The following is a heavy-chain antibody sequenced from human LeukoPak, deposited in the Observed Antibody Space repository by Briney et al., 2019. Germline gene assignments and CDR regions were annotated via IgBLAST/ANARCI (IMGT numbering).Heavy chain of an antibody. D-gene: IGHD3-10*01. V-gene: IGHV1-8*03. CDR3: ARRSAYGSGSYYFDY. CDR1: GYTFTSHD. CDR2: MNPNSGNT. J-gene: IGHJ4*02. Sequence: GASVKVSCTASGYTFTSHDINWVRQATGQGLEWMGWMNPNSGNTGYAQKFQGRVTITRNTSITTTYMELSSLRSEDTAVYYCARRSAYGSGSYYFDYWGQGTLVTVSS.